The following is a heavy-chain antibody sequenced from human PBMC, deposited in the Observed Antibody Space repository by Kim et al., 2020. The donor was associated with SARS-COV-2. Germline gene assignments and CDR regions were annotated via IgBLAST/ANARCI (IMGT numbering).Heavy chain of an antibody. CDR1: GFTFSNYW. V-gene: IGHV3-7*03. D-gene: IGHD6-6*01. CDR3: ASHRKSYSSSTTFDY. J-gene: IGHJ4*01. CDR2: IKQDGSEK. Sequence: GGSLRLSCAASGFTFSNYWMSWVRQAPGKGLEWVANIKQDGSEKYYVDSVKGRFTISRDNAKNSLSLQMNSLRAEDTAVYYCASHRKSYSSSTTFDYWGQGTLVTVSS.